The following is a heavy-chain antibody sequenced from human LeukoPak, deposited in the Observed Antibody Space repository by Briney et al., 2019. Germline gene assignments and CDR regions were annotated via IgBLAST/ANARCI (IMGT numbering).Heavy chain of an antibody. D-gene: IGHD3-9*01. CDR3: ARGYYDVLTNYPKNFDQ. J-gene: IGHJ4*02. CDR2: IYYSGGT. V-gene: IGHV4-59*01. Sequence: SETLSLTCTVSGGSISSYYWSWIRQPPGKGLEWIGYIYYSGGTNYNPSLKSRVTISEDTSKNQFSLKLSSVTAADTAVYYCARGYYDVLTNYPKNFDQWGQGTLVTVSS. CDR1: GGSISSYY.